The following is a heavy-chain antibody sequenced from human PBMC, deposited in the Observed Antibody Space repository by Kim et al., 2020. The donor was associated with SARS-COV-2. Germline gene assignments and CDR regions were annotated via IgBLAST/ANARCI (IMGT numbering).Heavy chain of an antibody. CDR2: INSDGSST. CDR1: GFTFSSYW. J-gene: IGHJ4*02. D-gene: IGHD6-19*01. CDR3: ARVPGYSSGWYPD. Sequence: GGSLRLSCAASGFTFSSYWMHWVRQAPGKGLVWVSRINSDGSSTSYADSVKGRFTISRDNAKNTLYLQMNSLRAEDTAVYYCARVPGYSSGWYPDWGQGTLVTVSS. V-gene: IGHV3-74*01.